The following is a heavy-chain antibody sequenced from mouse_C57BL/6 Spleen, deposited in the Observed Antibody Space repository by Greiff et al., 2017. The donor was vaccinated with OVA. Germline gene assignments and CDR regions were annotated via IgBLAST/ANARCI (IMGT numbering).Heavy chain of an antibody. CDR1: GFTFSSYT. D-gene: IGHD2-5*01. CDR2: ISGGGGNT. J-gene: IGHJ2*01. V-gene: IGHV5-9*01. CDR3: ARHAHYSNYPDY. Sequence: EVKLMESGGGLVKPGGSLRLSCAASGFTFSSYTMSWVRQTPEKRLEWVATISGGGGNTYYPDSVKGRFTISRDNAKNTLYLQMSSLRSEDTALYYCARHAHYSNYPDYWGQGTTLTVSS.